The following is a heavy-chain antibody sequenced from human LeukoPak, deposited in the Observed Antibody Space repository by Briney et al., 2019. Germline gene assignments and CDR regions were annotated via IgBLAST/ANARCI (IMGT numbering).Heavy chain of an antibody. D-gene: IGHD3-3*01. J-gene: IGHJ4*02. CDR1: GFTFSSYW. CDR2: IKQDGSEK. V-gene: IGHV3-7*01. CDR3: ARAAPDYDFWSGYSTYFDY. Sequence: GGSLRLSCAASGFTFSSYWMSWVRQAPGKGLEWVANIKQDGSEKYYVDSVKGRFTISRDNAKNSLYLQMNSLRAEDMAVYYCARAAPDYDFWSGYSTYFDYWGQGTLVTVSS.